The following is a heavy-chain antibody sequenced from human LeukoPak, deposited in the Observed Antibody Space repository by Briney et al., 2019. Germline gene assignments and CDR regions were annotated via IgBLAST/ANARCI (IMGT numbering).Heavy chain of an antibody. D-gene: IGHD1-26*01. CDR1: GFTVSSNY. Sequence: GGPLRLSCAASGFTVSSNYMSWVRQAPGKGLEWVSVIYSGGSTYYADSVKGRFTISRDNSKNTLYLQMNSLRAEDTAVYYCAKARSWEPQVPVDAFDIWGQGTMVTVSS. V-gene: IGHV3-53*01. J-gene: IGHJ3*02. CDR2: IYSGGST. CDR3: AKARSWEPQVPVDAFDI.